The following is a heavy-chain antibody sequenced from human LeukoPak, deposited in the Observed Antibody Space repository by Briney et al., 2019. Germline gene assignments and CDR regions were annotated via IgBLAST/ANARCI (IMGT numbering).Heavy chain of an antibody. D-gene: IGHD1-26*01. J-gene: IGHJ4*02. CDR2: IYYSGST. V-gene: IGHV4-30-4*07. Sequence: SETLSLTCAVSGGSISSGGYSWSWIRQPPGKGLEWIGYIYYSGSTYYNPSLKSRVTISVDTSKNQFPLKLSSVTAADTAVYYCAREFRGLLRYFDYWGQGTLVTVSS. CDR1: GGSISSGGYS. CDR3: AREFRGLLRYFDY.